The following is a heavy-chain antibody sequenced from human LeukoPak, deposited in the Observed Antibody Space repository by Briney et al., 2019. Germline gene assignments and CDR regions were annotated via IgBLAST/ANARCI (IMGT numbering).Heavy chain of an antibody. CDR1: GFTFESYT. V-gene: IGHV3-30-3*01. J-gene: IGHJ4*02. Sequence: PGGSLRLSCAASGFTFESYTIHWVRQAPGKGLEWVALVSYGGSNKYYIYSVKGRFTISRDNSKHTLYMQMNSLRPEGTAVYYCARDRSGPGYHFDYWGQGTLVTVSS. CDR3: ARDRSGPGYHFDY. CDR2: VSYGGSNK. D-gene: IGHD1-1*01.